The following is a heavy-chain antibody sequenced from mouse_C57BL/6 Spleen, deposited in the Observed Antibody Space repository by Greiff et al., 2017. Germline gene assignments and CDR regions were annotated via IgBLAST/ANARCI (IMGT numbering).Heavy chain of an antibody. V-gene: IGHV1-18*01. CDR1: GYTFTDYN. J-gene: IGHJ3*01. CDR2: INPNNGGT. CDR3: ARGYDSRMTY. D-gene: IGHD2-10*02. Sequence: VQLKESGPELVKPGASVKIPCKASGYTFTDYNMDWVKQSHGKSLEWIGDINPNNGGTIYNQKFKGKATLTVDKSSSTAYMELRSLTSEDTAVYYCARGYDSRMTYWGQGTLVTVSA.